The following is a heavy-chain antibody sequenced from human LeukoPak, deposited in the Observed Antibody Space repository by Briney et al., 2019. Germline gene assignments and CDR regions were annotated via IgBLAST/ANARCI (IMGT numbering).Heavy chain of an antibody. J-gene: IGHJ4*02. CDR3: ATRPPPVGAAPLDC. D-gene: IGHD1-26*01. CDR2: INPKTGGT. V-gene: IGHV1-2*02. CDR1: GYIFSDHY. Sequence: GASVKVSCKASGYIFSDHYMYWVRQAPGQGLEWMGWINPKTGGTEFAQKFRGRVTLTTDTSINTAYMELTRLTCDDTAVFYCATRPPPVGAAPLDCWGQRTLVTVSS.